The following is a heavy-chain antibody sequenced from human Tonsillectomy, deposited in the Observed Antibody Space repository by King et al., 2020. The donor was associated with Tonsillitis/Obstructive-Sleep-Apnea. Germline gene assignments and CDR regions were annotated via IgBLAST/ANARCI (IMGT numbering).Heavy chain of an antibody. Sequence: VQLVESGGGVVQPGRSLRLPCAASGFTFSSYAMYWVRQAPGKGLEWVAVISYDGRKKYHADSVKGRFTISRDISKNTLYLQMNSLRAEDTAVYYCAREGGYGPFDYWGQGTLVTVSS. J-gene: IGHJ4*02. V-gene: IGHV3-30*04. CDR1: GFTFSSYA. CDR2: ISYDGRKK. D-gene: IGHD5-12*01. CDR3: AREGGYGPFDY.